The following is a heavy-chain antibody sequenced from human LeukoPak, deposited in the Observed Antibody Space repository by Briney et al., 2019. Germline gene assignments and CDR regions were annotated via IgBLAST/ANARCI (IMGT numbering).Heavy chain of an antibody. D-gene: IGHD2-2*01. J-gene: IGHJ4*02. CDR1: GFTFSSYG. CDR2: IRYDGSNK. Sequence: GGCLRLSCAASGFTFSSYGMHWVRQAPGKGLEWVAFIRYDGSNKYYADSVKGRFTISRDNSKNTLYLQMNSLRAEDTAVYYCANMTPYCSSTSCSRDYWGQGTLVTVSS. CDR3: ANMTPYCSSTSCSRDY. V-gene: IGHV3-30*02.